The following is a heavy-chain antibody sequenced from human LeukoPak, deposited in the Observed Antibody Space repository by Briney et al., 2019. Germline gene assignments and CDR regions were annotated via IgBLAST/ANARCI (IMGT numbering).Heavy chain of an antibody. CDR3: AKDWLSYYDSSGYDPP. Sequence: GGSLRLSCAASGFTFSSYGMHWVRQAPGKGLEWVAVISYDGSNKYYADSVKGRFTISRDNSKNTLYLQMNSLRAEDTAVYYCAKDWLSYYDSSGYDPPWGQGTLVTVSS. V-gene: IGHV3-30*18. CDR1: GFTFSSYG. D-gene: IGHD3-22*01. CDR2: ISYDGSNK. J-gene: IGHJ4*02.